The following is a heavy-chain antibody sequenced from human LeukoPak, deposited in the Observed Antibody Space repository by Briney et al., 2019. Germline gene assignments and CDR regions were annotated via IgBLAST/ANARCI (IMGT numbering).Heavy chain of an antibody. Sequence: GGSLRLSCAASGFTFTTYAMSWVRQAPGKGLEWVSGISAIGGSTYYADSVKGRFTISRDNSKNTLYLQMNSLRAEDTAVYFCAKNSGSDSGYWFDPWGRGTLVTVSS. CDR2: ISAIGGST. CDR1: GFTFTTYA. D-gene: IGHD5-12*01. J-gene: IGHJ5*02. CDR3: AKNSGSDSGYWFDP. V-gene: IGHV3-23*01.